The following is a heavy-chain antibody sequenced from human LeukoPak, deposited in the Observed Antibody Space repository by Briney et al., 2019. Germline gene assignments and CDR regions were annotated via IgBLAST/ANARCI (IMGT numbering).Heavy chain of an antibody. CDR3: ARGDYYDSGTSFIDAFHV. V-gene: IGHV4-39*01. D-gene: IGHD3-10*01. Sequence: SETLSLTCTVSGGSISSSHYYWGWIRQTPGKGLEWIGTIYYSGTTYYNPSLESRATISEDTSKNQFSLTLRSVTAADTALYYCARGDYYDSGTSFIDAFHVWGQGTMVTVSS. CDR2: IYYSGTT. CDR1: GGSISSSHYY. J-gene: IGHJ3*01.